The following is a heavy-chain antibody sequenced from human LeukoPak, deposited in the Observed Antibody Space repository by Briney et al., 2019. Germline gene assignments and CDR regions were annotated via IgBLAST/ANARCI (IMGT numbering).Heavy chain of an antibody. J-gene: IGHJ4*02. CDR1: GFTFSNFA. V-gene: IGHV3-23*01. D-gene: IGHD4-23*01. Sequence: GGSLRLSCAASGFTFSNFAMSWVRQAPGKGLEWVSTISGSTGSTSYADSVKGRFTISRDTSKITLYLQMNSLRAEDTAVYYCAKSVVTRNFDYWGQGTLVTVSS. CDR2: ISGSTGST. CDR3: AKSVVTRNFDY.